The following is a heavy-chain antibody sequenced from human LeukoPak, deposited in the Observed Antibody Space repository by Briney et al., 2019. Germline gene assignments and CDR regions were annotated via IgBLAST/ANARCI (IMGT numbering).Heavy chain of an antibody. CDR2: IYHSGST. D-gene: IGHD3-16*01. J-gene: IGHJ6*03. Sequence: PSETLSLTCTVSGYSISSGYYWGWIRQPPGKGLEWIGSIYHSGSTYYNPSLKSRVTISVDTSKNQFSLKLSSVTAADTAVYYCARKPLWGYYYYMDVWGKGTTVTVSS. CDR3: ARKPLWGYYYYMDV. CDR1: GYSISSGYY. V-gene: IGHV4-38-2*02.